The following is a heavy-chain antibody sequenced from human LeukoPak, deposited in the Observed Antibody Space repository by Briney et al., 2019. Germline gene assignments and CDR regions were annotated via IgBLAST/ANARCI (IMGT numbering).Heavy chain of an antibody. CDR3: ARVTKAYYDMPDY. CDR1: GFTFSSYS. Sequence: GGSLRLSCAASGFTFSSYSMNWVRQAPGKGLEWVSSISSSSSYIYYADSVKGRFTTSRDNAKNTLYLQMNSLRAEDTAVYYCARVTKAYYDMPDYWGQGTLVTVSS. D-gene: IGHD3-9*01. J-gene: IGHJ4*02. CDR2: ISSSSSYI. V-gene: IGHV3-21*01.